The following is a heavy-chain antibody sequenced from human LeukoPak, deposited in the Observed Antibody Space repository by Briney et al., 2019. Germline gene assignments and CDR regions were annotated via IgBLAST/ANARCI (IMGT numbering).Heavy chain of an antibody. CDR2: ISYDGSNK. CDR1: GFTFSSYG. V-gene: IGHV3-30*18. J-gene: IGHJ4*02. D-gene: IGHD2-2*02. CDR3: AKDPGRFVVVPAAIDY. Sequence: GGSLRLSCAASGFTFSSYGMHWVRQAPGKGLEWGAVISYDGSNKYYVDSVKGRFTISRDNSKNTLYLQMNSLRAEDTAVSYCAKDPGRFVVVPAAIDYWGQGTLVTVSS.